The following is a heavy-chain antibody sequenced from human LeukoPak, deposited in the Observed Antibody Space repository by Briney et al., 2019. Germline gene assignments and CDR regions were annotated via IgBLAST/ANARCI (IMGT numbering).Heavy chain of an antibody. CDR2: ISSLSTST. Sequence: GGSLRLSCAASGFTFSSYAMNWVRQAPGKGLEWISYISSLSTSTYYADSVKGRFTISRDNAKNSLYLQMSSLRAEDTAVYYCSVETQNAFDIWGQGTMVTVSS. V-gene: IGHV3-48*01. CDR1: GFTFSSYA. CDR3: SVETQNAFDI. J-gene: IGHJ3*02.